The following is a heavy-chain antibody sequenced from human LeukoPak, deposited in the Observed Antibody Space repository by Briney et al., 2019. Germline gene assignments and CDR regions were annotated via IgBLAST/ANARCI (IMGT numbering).Heavy chain of an antibody. CDR1: GYTFTSYG. J-gene: IGHJ5*02. CDR3: ARDWALYCSSTSCPIQFDP. D-gene: IGHD2-2*01. CDR2: ISAYNGNT. Sequence: ASVKVSCKASGYTFTSYGISWVRQAPGQGLEWMGWISAYNGNTNYAQKFQGRVTMTRDTSISTAYMELSRLRSDDTAVYYCARDWALYCSSTSCPIQFDPWGQGTLVTVSS. V-gene: IGHV1-18*01.